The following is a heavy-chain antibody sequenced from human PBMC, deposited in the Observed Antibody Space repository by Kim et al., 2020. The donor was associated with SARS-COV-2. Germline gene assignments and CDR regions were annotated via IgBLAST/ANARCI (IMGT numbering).Heavy chain of an antibody. CDR3: AGAAVVKWLVRGAGWFDP. D-gene: IGHD6-19*01. V-gene: IGHV4-59*01. CDR2: IYYSGST. Sequence: SETLSLTCTVSGGSISSYYWSWIRQPPGKGLEWIGYIYYSGSTNYNPSLKSRVTISVDTSKNQFSLKLSSVTAADTAVYYCAGAAVVKWLVRGAGWFDPWGQGTLVTVSS. CDR1: GGSISSYY. J-gene: IGHJ5*02.